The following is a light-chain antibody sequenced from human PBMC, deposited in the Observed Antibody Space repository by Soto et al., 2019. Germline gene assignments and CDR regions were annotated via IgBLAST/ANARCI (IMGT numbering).Light chain of an antibody. J-gene: IGLJ2*01. CDR2: DVS. V-gene: IGLV2-14*01. CDR3: SSYTSSSGV. Sequence: QSVLTQPASVSGSPGQSITISCTGTSSDVGGYNYVSWYQQHPGKAPKLMIYDVSNRPSGVSNRFSGSKSGNTASLTTSGLQAEDEADYYCSSYTSSSGVFGGGTKVTVL. CDR1: SSDVGGYNY.